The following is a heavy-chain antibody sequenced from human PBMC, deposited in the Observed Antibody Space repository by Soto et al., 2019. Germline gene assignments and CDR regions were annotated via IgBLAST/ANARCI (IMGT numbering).Heavy chain of an antibody. CDR1: GFTFSSYS. D-gene: IGHD4-17*01. V-gene: IGHV3-21*01. J-gene: IGHJ3*02. CDR2: ISSSSSYI. CDR3: ARDPSRSDGDYAFDI. Sequence: GGSLRLSCAASGFTFSSYSMNWVRQAPGKGLEWVSSISSSSSYIYYADSVKGRFTISRDNAKNSLYLQMNSLRAEDTAVYYCARDPSRSDGDYAFDIWGQGTMVTVSS.